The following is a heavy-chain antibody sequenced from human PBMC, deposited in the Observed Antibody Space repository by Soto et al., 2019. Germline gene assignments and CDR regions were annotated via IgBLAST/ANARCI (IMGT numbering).Heavy chain of an antibody. J-gene: IGHJ5*02. CDR1: GFKFSNYA. CDR2: ISATGGGT. V-gene: IGHV3-23*01. Sequence: GGSLRLSCAASGFKFSNYAMSWVRQAPGKGLEWVSLISATGGGTYYADSVKGRFTISRDNSHNTLYLQVHSLTAEDTAVYYFAKDRQAGGNSAFYFDIWGQGAQVTVSS. D-gene: IGHD3-16*01. CDR3: AKDRQAGGNSAFYFDI.